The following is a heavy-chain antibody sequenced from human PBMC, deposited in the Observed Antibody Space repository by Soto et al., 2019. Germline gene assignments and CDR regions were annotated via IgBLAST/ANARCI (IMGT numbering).Heavy chain of an antibody. CDR1: GGSISSYY. D-gene: IGHD3-10*01. Sequence: SETLSLTCTVSGGSISSYYWGWIRQPAGKGLEWIGRIYTSGSTNYNPSLKSRVTMSVDTSKNQFSLKLSSVTAADTAVYYCARENYYGSGSYYYYYYYGMDVWGQGTTVTVSS. CDR3: ARENYYGSGSYYYYYYYGMDV. CDR2: IYTSGST. J-gene: IGHJ6*02. V-gene: IGHV4-4*07.